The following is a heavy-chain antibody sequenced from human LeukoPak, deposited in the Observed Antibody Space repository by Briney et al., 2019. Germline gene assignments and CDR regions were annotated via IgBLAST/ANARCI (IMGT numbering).Heavy chain of an antibody. CDR3: ARDLYYDSAFPYYFDY. V-gene: IGHV3-33*01. D-gene: IGHD3-22*01. CDR1: GFTFSSYG. CDR2: IWYDGSNK. J-gene: IGHJ4*02. Sequence: PGGSLRLSCAASGFTFSSYGMHWGRQAPGKGVEWVAVIWYDGSNKYYADSVKGRFTISRDNSKNTLYLQMNSLRAEDTAVYYCARDLYYDSAFPYYFDYWGQGTLVTVSS.